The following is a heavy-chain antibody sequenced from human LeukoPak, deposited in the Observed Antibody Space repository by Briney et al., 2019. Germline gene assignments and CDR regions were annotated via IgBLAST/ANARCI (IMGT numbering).Heavy chain of an antibody. CDR1: GFPFTTSW. Sequence: ECLKISFKGSGFPFTTSWIGWVRQMPGKGLEWMAILYPGDSDTRYSPSFQGQVTISADRSVSTAYLQWRSLKAADSAMYYCARGRGYSYGTDFDYWGQGTLVTVSS. V-gene: IGHV5-51*01. CDR3: ARGRGYSYGTDFDY. D-gene: IGHD5-18*01. J-gene: IGHJ4*02. CDR2: LYPGDSDT.